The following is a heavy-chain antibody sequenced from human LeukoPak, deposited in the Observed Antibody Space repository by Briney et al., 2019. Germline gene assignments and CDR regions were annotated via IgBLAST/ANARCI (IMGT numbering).Heavy chain of an antibody. J-gene: IGHJ4*02. Sequence: SETLSLTCAVYGGSFSGYYWSWIRQPPGKGLEWIGSIYYSGSTYYNPSLKSRVTISVDTSKNQFSLKLSSVTAADTAVYYCATPIMITFGGARDYWGQGTLVTVSS. CDR1: GGSFSGYY. V-gene: IGHV4-34*01. CDR3: ATPIMITFGGARDY. CDR2: IYYSGST. D-gene: IGHD3-16*01.